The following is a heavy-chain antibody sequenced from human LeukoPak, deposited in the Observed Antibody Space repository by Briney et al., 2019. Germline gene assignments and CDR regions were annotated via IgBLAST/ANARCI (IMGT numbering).Heavy chain of an antibody. V-gene: IGHV5-51*04. D-gene: IGHD3-22*01. CDR3: ARVYYYDSSGYPFDY. J-gene: IGHJ4*02. Sequence: GESLKISCKGSGYSFTSYWIGWARQMPGKGLEWMGIIYPGDSDTRYSPSFQGQVTISADKPISTAYLQWSSLKASDTAMYYCARVYYYDSSGYPFDYWGQGTLVTVSS. CDR1: GYSFTSYW. CDR2: IYPGDSDT.